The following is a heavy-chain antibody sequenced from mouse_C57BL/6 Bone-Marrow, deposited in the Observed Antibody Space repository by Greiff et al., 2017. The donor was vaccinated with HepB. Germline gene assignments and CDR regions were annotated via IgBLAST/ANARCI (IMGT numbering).Heavy chain of an antibody. CDR1: GFTFSSYT. Sequence: EVQRVESGGGLVKPGGSLKLSCAASGFTFSSYTMSWVRQTPEKRLEWVATISGGGGNTYYPDSVKGRFTISRDNAKNTLYLQMSSLRSEDTALYYCARHYYGSSYGYFDYWGQGTTLTVSS. V-gene: IGHV5-9*01. D-gene: IGHD1-1*01. J-gene: IGHJ2*01. CDR3: ARHYYGSSYGYFDY. CDR2: ISGGGGNT.